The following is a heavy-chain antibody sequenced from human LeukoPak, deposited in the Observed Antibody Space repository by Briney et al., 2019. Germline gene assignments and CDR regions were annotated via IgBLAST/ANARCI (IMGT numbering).Heavy chain of an antibody. V-gene: IGHV1-2*02. CDR2: INPNSGDT. D-gene: IGHD2-2*01. CDR1: GGTFSSYA. Sequence: ASVKVSCKASGGTFSSYAISWVRQAPGQGLEWMGWINPNSGDTNYAQKFQGRVTMTRDTSISTAYMELSSLKSDDTAVYYCARAKWESSTTCYGAWGQGTLVTVSS. J-gene: IGHJ5*02. CDR3: ARAKWESSTTCYGA.